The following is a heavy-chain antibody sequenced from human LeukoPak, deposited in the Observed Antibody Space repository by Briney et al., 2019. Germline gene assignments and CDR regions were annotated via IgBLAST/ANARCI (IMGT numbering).Heavy chain of an antibody. D-gene: IGHD1-26*01. Sequence: ASVKVSCKVSGYTLSELSIHWVRQAPGKGLEWLGGVDRDDNDILYAQSLQGRVTLTEDISSDTAHMELSSLKSEDTAVYYCATGEPGTYRSNYWGQGTLVTVSS. J-gene: IGHJ4*02. CDR1: GYTLSELS. CDR2: VDRDDNDI. CDR3: ATGEPGTYRSNY. V-gene: IGHV1-24*01.